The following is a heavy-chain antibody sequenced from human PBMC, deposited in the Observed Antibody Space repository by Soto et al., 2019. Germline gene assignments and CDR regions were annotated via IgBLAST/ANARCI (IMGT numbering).Heavy chain of an antibody. D-gene: IGHD6-6*01. V-gene: IGHV1-69*13. CDR2: IIPIFGTT. J-gene: IGHJ6*02. CDR1: GSTFISYT. CDR3: ARDRLYESIAARQGLYYYYGMDV. Sequence: GASVKVSCKASGSTFISYTINWVRQAPGQGLEWMGGIIPIFGTTNYAQKFQGRVTITADESTSTAYMELRSLRSDDTAVYYCARDRLYESIAARQGLYYYYGMDVWGQGTTVTVSS.